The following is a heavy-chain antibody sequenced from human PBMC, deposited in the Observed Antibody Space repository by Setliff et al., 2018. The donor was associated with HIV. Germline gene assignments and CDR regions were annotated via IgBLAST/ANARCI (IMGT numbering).Heavy chain of an antibody. CDR3: TRARFTDGWSLYYFDS. J-gene: IGHJ4*02. V-gene: IGHV4-34*01. CDR2: INHGEST. CDR1: GGSLTNNY. Sequence: PSETLSLTCDVFGGSLTNNYCDWNRQPPGKGLEWTGQINHGESTDCEPPLKTRVIISIDTSYRHFSLKLTSVTAADMPVYYCTRARFTDGWSLYYFDSWGQGVQVTVS. D-gene: IGHD6-19*01.